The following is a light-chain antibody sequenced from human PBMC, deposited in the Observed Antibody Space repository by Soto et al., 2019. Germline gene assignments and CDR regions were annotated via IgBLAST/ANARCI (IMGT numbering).Light chain of an antibody. CDR2: DNN. CDR1: RAKIGNSY. Sequence: QSALTQPPSVSAAPGQKVTISCSGSRAKIGNSYVSWYQQVPGTAPRLLIYDNNERPSGIPDRFSGSKSGTSATLGITGLQTGEDADYYCVAWDSGLNGVLFGGGTKVTVL. CDR3: VAWDSGLNGVL. V-gene: IGLV1-51*01. J-gene: IGLJ2*01.